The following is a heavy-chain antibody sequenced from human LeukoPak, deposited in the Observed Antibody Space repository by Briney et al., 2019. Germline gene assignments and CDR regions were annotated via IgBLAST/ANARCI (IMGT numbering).Heavy chain of an antibody. Sequence: GGSLRLSCAASGFTFSDYYMSWIRQAPGKGLEWVSYISSSSSYTNYADSVKGRFTISRDNAKNSLYLQMNSLRAEDTAVYYCAVELERRGDYWGQGTLVTVSS. CDR1: GFTFSDYY. V-gene: IGHV3-11*06. J-gene: IGHJ4*02. CDR3: AVELERRGDY. CDR2: ISSSSSYT. D-gene: IGHD1-1*01.